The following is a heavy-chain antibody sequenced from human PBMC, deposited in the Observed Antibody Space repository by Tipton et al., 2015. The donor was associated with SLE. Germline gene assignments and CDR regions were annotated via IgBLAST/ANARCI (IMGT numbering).Heavy chain of an antibody. CDR2: IYYSGST. CDR3: ARLREDYPFDY. Sequence: TLSLTCTVSGGSISSSSYYWGWIRQPPGKGLEWIGSIYYSGSTYYNPSLKSRVTISVDTSKNQFSLKLSSVTAADTAVYYCARLREDYPFDYWGQGTLVTVSS. J-gene: IGHJ4*02. CDR1: GGSISSSSYY. D-gene: IGHD4-11*01. V-gene: IGHV4-39*01.